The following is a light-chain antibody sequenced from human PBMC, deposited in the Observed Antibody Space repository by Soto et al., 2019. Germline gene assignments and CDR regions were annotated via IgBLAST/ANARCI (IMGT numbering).Light chain of an antibody. J-gene: IGKJ5*01. CDR3: QQLKSYVT. V-gene: IGKV1-9*01. CDR1: QGISNY. Sequence: IQLTQSPSSLSTSVGDRFTITCRASQGISNYLAWYQQKPGKTPRLLIYGATTLQSGVPSRFSGSGSGTDFALTISSLQPEDFATYYCQQLKSYVTFGQGTRLEIK. CDR2: GAT.